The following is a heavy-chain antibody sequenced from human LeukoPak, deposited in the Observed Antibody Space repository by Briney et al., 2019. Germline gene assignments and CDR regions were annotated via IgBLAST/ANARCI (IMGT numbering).Heavy chain of an antibody. D-gene: IGHD6-13*01. CDR2: ISYSGNT. J-gene: IGHJ4*02. CDR3: ARDHSSSWSYFDY. CDR1: GASLSSNY. Sequence: SETLSFTCTVSGASLSSNYWSWIAQRPGKGLKGCGHISYSGNTNYKPSLQSRVTISVDTSKNQFSLKLSSVTAADTAVYYCARDHSSSWSYFDYWGQGTLVTVSS. V-gene: IGHV4-59*01.